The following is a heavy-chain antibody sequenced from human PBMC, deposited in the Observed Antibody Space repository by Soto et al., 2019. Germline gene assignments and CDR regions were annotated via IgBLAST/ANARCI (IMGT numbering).Heavy chain of an antibody. CDR3: ASQIYDSVTCPSFQYYFAS. CDR1: RYSLAGYW. D-gene: IGHD2-21*02. J-gene: IGHJ4*02. CDR2: IDPSDSQT. Sequence: SLNSFSKGYRYSLAGYWISWVCHKPGKGPEWMGRIDPSDSQTYYSPSFRGHVTISVTKSITTVFLQWSSLRASDTAMYYCASQIYDSVTCPSFQYYFASWVQGTPVTVS. V-gene: IGHV5-10-1*01.